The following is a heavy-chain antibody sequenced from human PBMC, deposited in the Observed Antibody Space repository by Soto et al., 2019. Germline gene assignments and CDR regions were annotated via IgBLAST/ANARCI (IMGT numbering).Heavy chain of an antibody. CDR3: ARSEQLVPYYYYGMDV. J-gene: IGHJ6*02. V-gene: IGHV1-69*13. CDR1: GGTFSSYA. D-gene: IGHD6-6*01. Sequence: ASVKVSCKASGGTFSSYAISWVRQAPGQGLEWMGGIIPIFGTANYAQKFQGRVTITADESTSTAYMELSSLRSEDTAVYYCARSEQLVPYYYYGMDVWGQGTTVTVSS. CDR2: IIPIFGTA.